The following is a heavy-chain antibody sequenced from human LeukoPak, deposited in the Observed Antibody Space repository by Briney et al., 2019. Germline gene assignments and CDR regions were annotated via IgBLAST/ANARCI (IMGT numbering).Heavy chain of an antibody. V-gene: IGHV3-23*01. J-gene: IGHJ5*02. CDR1: GFTFSSYA. CDR2: ISGSGGST. CDR3: AKAYYGSGSLLFDP. Sequence: GGSLRLSCAASGFTFSSYAMSWVRQAPGRGLEWVSAISGSGGSTYYADSGKGRFTISRDNSKNTLYLQMNSLRAEDTAVYYCAKAYYGSGSLLFDPWGQGTLVTVSS. D-gene: IGHD3-10*01.